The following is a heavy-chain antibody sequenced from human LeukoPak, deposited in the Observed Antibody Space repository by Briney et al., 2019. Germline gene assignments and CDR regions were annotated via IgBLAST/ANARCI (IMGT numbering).Heavy chain of an antibody. J-gene: IGHJ6*04. CDR2: IHASGTT. D-gene: IGHD3-16*01. Sequence: SATLSLTCAVSGGSISQYYWSWLRQAPGKGLEWIGYIHASGTTTYNPSLKSRVTMSVDTSKNQFSLKLSSVTAADTAVYYCARDTLGVWGKGTTVTVSS. V-gene: IGHV4-4*08. CDR3: ARDTLGV. CDR1: GGSISQYY.